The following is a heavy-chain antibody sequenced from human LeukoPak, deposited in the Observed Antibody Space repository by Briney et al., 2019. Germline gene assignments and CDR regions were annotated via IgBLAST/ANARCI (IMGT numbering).Heavy chain of an antibody. D-gene: IGHD2-15*01. Sequence: GGSLRLSCAPSGFTFSSYAMSWVRQAPGKGLEWVSGTSGSGGSTYYAGSVKGRFTISRDNSKNTLYLQMNSLRVEDTAVYYCAKNGGSQCYSHLDSWGQGTLVTVSS. CDR3: AKNGGSQCYSHLDS. J-gene: IGHJ4*02. V-gene: IGHV3-23*01. CDR2: TSGSGGST. CDR1: GFTFSSYA.